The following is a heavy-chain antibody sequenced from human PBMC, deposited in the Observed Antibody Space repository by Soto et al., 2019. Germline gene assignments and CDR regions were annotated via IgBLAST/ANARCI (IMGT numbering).Heavy chain of an antibody. CDR1: GFTFSDYA. CDR3: AKEFYSALDV. V-gene: IGHV3-23*01. J-gene: IGHJ6*02. Sequence: GGSLRLSCAASGFTFSDYAMSWVRQAPGKGLEWVSTISGSGGGTYYADSVKGRFTISRDNSKSTLYLQMNYLRAEDTAVYYCAKEFYSALDVWGHGTTVTVSS. CDR2: ISGSGGGT.